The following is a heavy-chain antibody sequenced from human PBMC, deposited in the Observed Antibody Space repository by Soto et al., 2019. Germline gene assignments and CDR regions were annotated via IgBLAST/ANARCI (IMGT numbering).Heavy chain of an antibody. CDR3: ARGKAYYYDSSGYYWYWFDP. D-gene: IGHD3-22*01. J-gene: IGHJ5*02. Sequence: QVQLVQSGAEVKKPGASVKVSCKASGYTFTSYDINWVRQATGQGLEWMGWMNPNSGNTGYAQKFKGRVTMTRNTSISTAYMELSSLRSEDTAVYYCARGKAYYYDSSGYYWYWFDPWGQGTLVTVSS. CDR1: GYTFTSYD. V-gene: IGHV1-8*01. CDR2: MNPNSGNT.